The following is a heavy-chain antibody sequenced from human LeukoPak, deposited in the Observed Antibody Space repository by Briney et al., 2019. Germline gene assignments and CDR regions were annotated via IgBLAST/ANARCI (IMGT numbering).Heavy chain of an antibody. V-gene: IGHV4-4*02. CDR3: AREDCSSTSCYYYYYYGMDV. CDR2: IYHSGST. CDR1: GGSISSSNW. Sequence: SGTLSLTCAVSGGSISSSNWWSWVRQPPGKGLEWIGEIYHSGSTNYNPSLKSRVTISVDKSKNQLSLILISVTAADTAVYYCAREDCSSTSCYYYYYYGMDVWGQGTTVTVSS. D-gene: IGHD2-2*01. J-gene: IGHJ6*02.